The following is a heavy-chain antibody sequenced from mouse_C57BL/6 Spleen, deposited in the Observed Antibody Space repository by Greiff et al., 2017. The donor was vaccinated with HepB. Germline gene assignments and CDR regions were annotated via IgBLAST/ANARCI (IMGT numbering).Heavy chain of an antibody. CDR2: IRLKSDNYAT. J-gene: IGHJ3*01. D-gene: IGHD1-1*01. CDR3: TGDYYGSRPFAY. V-gene: IGHV6-3*01. CDR1: GFTFSNYW. Sequence: EVKVEESGGGLVQPGGSMKLSCVASGFTFSNYWMNWVRQSPEKGLEWVAQIRLKSDNYATHYAESVKGRFTISRDDSKSSVYLQMNNLRAEDTGIYYCTGDYYGSRPFAYWGQGTLVTVSA.